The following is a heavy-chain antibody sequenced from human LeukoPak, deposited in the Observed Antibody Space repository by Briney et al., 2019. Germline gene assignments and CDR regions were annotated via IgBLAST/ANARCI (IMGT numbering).Heavy chain of an antibody. J-gene: IGHJ4*02. CDR1: GFTFSNYG. V-gene: IGHV3-30*18. Sequence: PGRSLRLSCAASGFTFSNYGMHWVRQAPGKGLEWVAVISYDGTNKYYADSVKGRFTISRDNSKNTLYLQMNSLRAEDTSVYSCAKGPFGSGRLTMSYWGQGTLVTASS. CDR3: AKGPFGSGRLTMSY. D-gene: IGHD3-10*01. CDR2: ISYDGTNK.